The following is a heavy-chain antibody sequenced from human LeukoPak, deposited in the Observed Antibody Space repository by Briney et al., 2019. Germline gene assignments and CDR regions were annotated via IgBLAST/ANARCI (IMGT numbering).Heavy chain of an antibody. J-gene: IGHJ4*02. D-gene: IGHD2-15*01. V-gene: IGHV4-34*01. CDR2: INHSGST. CDR1: GGSFSGYY. CDR3: ARGGYRPFDY. Sequence: SETLSLTCAVYGGSFSGYYWSWIRQPPGKGLEWIGEINHSGSTNYNPSLKSRVTISVGMSKNQFSLKLSSVTAADTAVYYCARGGYRPFDYWGQGTLVTVSS.